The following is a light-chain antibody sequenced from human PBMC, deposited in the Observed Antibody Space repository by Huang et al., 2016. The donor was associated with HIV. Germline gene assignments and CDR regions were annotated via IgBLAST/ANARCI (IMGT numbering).Light chain of an antibody. CDR1: HNVTNDY. CDR2: GSS. J-gene: IGKJ1*01. V-gene: IGKV3-20*01. Sequence: EIVLTQSPDTLSLSPGERGALSCRASHNVTNDYLPWYQHKSGQAPRLLIYGSSGRATATPARFSGSGSGTDFSLTIDTVKPEDFASYYCQQYSTSPWTFGPGTKLEIK. CDR3: QQYSTSPWT.